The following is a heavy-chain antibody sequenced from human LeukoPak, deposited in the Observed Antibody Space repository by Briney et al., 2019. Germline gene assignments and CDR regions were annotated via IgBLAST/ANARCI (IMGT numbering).Heavy chain of an antibody. V-gene: IGHV3-74*01. CDR1: GFTFSSYW. D-gene: IGHD6-13*01. Sequence: GGSLRLSCAASGFTFSSYWMHWVRQAPGKGLVWVSRINSDGSSTSYADSVKGRFTISRDNSKNTLYLQMNSLRAEDTAVYYCARYGSSWPFDYWGQGTLVTVSS. CDR3: ARYGSSWPFDY. J-gene: IGHJ4*02. CDR2: INSDGSST.